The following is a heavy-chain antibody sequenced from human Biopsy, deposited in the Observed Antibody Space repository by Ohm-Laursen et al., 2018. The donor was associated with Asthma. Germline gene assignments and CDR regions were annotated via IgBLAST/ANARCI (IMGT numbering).Heavy chain of an antibody. Sequence: SLRLSCAASGFRFSSYAMHWVRQAPGKGLEWVALITYDGSKTIYGDSVRGRFTVSRDNSRNTLHLQMNSLRAEDTAVYYCAKDVFPGWELRRGPDYWGQGTLVTVSS. J-gene: IGHJ4*02. CDR2: ITYDGSKT. D-gene: IGHD1-26*01. CDR3: AKDVFPGWELRRGPDY. V-gene: IGHV3-30-3*01. CDR1: GFRFSSYA.